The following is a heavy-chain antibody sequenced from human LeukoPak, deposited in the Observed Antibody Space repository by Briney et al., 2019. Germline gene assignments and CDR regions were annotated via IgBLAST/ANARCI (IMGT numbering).Heavy chain of an antibody. J-gene: IGHJ3*02. CDR2: IRSKAYGGTT. D-gene: IGHD3-22*01. CDR1: GFTFGDYA. V-gene: IGHV3-49*04. Sequence: PGGSLRLSCTASGFTFGDYAMSWVRQAPGKGLEWVGFIRSKAYGGTTEYAASVKGRFTISRDDSKSIAYLQMNSLKTEDTAVYYCTRPDDYYDSSGYYSEGAFDIWGQGTMVTVSS. CDR3: TRPDDYYDSSGYYSEGAFDI.